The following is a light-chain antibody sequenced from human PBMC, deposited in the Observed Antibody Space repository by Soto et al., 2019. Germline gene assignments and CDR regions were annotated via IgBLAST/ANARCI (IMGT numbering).Light chain of an antibody. CDR2: GAS. Sequence: EIVMTQSPATLSVSPGERATLSCRASQSVSTNLAWYQQKPGQAPRLLMYGASTRATGIPARFSVSGSGTEFTLTISSLQSEDFAVYSCQQYHNWPPYTFGQGTKLEIK. CDR1: QSVSTN. V-gene: IGKV3-15*01. J-gene: IGKJ2*01. CDR3: QQYHNWPPYT.